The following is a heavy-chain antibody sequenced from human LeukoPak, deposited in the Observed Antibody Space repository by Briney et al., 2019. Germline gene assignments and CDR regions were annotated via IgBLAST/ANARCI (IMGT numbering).Heavy chain of an antibody. CDR3: ARDGTPIYSSGWVYMDV. V-gene: IGHV3-48*03. CDR2: ISASGTLT. D-gene: IGHD6-25*01. CDR1: GFSFSTYE. Sequence: GGSLRLSCAASGFSFSTYEMNWVRQAPGKGLEWISYISASGTLTHYADSVEGRFTISRDNAKNSLYLQMNSLRGEDTAVYYCARDGTPIYSSGWVYMDVWGKGTTVTVSS. J-gene: IGHJ6*04.